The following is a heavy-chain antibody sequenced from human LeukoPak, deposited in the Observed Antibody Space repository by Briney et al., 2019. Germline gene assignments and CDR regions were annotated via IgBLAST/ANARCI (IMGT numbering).Heavy chain of an antibody. D-gene: IGHD3-16*01. V-gene: IGHV1-8*03. CDR2: MNPNSGNT. CDR3: ARGIGGSAFDI. J-gene: IGHJ3*02. Sequence: ASVKVSCKASGGTFSSYAISWVRQATGQGLEWMGWMNPNSGNTGYAQKFQGRVTITRNTSISTAYMELSSLRSEDTAVYYCARGIGGSAFDIWGQGTMVTVSS. CDR1: GGTFSSYA.